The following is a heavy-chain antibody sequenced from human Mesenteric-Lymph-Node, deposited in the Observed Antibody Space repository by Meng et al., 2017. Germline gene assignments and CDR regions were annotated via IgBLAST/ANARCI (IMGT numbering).Heavy chain of an antibody. CDR3: ARRPHIVATLDYYYYGMDV. V-gene: IGHV3-66*02. Sequence: GESLKISCAASGFTFSDYYMSWIRQAPREGLEWVSGIGSVGDIYYADSVKGRFTISRDNSKNTLYLQMNSLRAEDTAVYYCARRPHIVATLDYYYYGMDVWGQGTTVTVSS. CDR1: GFTFSDYY. CDR2: IGSVGDI. J-gene: IGHJ6*02. D-gene: IGHD5-12*01.